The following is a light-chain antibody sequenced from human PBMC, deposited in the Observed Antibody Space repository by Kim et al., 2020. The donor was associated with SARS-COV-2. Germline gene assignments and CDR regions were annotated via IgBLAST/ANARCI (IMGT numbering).Light chain of an antibody. Sequence: GESPTHACASSQSVSSNYLASYQHKPGLAPRHLIYDTSNRATGIPDRFSGSGAGTDFTLTISRLEPEDFAVYYCQQYNTSPLTFGGGTKVDIK. V-gene: IGKV3D-20*01. CDR2: DTS. J-gene: IGKJ4*01. CDR1: QSVSSNY. CDR3: QQYNTSPLT.